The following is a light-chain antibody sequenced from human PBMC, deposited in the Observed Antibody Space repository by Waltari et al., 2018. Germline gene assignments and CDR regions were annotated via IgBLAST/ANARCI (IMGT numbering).Light chain of an antibody. CDR3: AAWDDRLSVWV. J-gene: IGLJ3*02. CDR1: RSNIGHNS. CDR2: RIY. V-gene: IGLV1-47*01. Sequence: QSVLTQPPSASGTPGPRVTISCSGGRSNIGHNSVFWYQQFPGTAPKLLIYRIYQRPSGVPDRFSGSKSGTSASLAISGLRSEDEADYYCAAWDDRLSVWVFGGGTKLTVL.